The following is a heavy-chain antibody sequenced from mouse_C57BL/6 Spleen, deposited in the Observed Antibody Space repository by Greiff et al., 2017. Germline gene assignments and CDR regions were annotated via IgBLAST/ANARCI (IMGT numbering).Heavy chain of an antibody. Sequence: QVQLQQPGAELVRPGSSVRLSCKASGYTFTSYWMHWVKQRPIQGLEWIGNIDPSDSETHYNQKFKDKATLTVDKSSSTAYMQLSSLTSEDSAVYYCASYGGAMDYWGQGTSVTVSS. CDR2: IDPSDSET. CDR1: GYTFTSYW. J-gene: IGHJ4*01. CDR3: ASYGGAMDY. V-gene: IGHV1-52*01. D-gene: IGHD1-1*01.